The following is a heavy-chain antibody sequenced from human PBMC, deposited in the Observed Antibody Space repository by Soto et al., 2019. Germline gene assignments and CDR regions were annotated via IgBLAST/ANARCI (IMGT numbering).Heavy chain of an antibody. CDR2: IIPIFGTA. V-gene: IGHV1-69*13. CDR1: GGTFRNYA. Sequence: SVKVSCKASGGTFRNYAISWVRQAPGQGLEWMGGIIPIFGTANYAQTFQGRVTITADEFTGTAYMELSSLRSDDTAVYYCARDTTVVTPTANYYYYYGMDVWGQGTTVTVSS. D-gene: IGHD2-21*02. J-gene: IGHJ6*02. CDR3: ARDTTVVTPTANYYYYYGMDV.